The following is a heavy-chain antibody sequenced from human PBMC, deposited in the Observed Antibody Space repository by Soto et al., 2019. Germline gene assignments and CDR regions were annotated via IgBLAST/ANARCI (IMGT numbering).Heavy chain of an antibody. Sequence: GGSLRLSCAVSGFTFSSYNMNWVRQAPGKGLEWVSHIGSGSSNIYYADSVKGRFTISRDNAKNSLYLQMNSLRAEDTAVYYCAKASQIQYWGQGTLVTVSS. CDR2: IGSGSSNI. V-gene: IGHV3-48*01. CDR3: AKASQIQY. CDR1: GFTFSSYN. J-gene: IGHJ4*02.